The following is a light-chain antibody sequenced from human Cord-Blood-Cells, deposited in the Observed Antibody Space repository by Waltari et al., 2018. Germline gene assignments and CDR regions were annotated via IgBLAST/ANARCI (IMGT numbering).Light chain of an antibody. CDR1: SGAAGGYTY. CDR3: SSYTSSSTLV. J-gene: IGLJ3*02. Sequence: QSALTQPASVSGSPGQSITISCTGTSGAAGGYTYVSWYQQHPGKAPKLMIYEVSNRPSGVSNRFSGSKSGNTASLTISGLQAEDEADYYCSSYTSSSTLVFGGGTKLTVL. V-gene: IGLV2-14*01. CDR2: EVS.